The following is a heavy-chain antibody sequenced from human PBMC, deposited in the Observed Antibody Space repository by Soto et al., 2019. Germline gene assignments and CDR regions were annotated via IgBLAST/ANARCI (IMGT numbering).Heavy chain of an antibody. CDR1: GFSLTNYV. Sequence: PGGSLRLSCAASGFSLTNYVMNWVRQAPGKGLEWISSISSSSSYIYYADSVKGRFTISRDNARNSLFLQMNSLRAEDTAVYYCAQLWFGELYDYWGQGTLVTVYS. CDR3: AQLWFGELYDY. CDR2: ISSSSSYI. J-gene: IGHJ4*02. D-gene: IGHD3-10*01. V-gene: IGHV3-21*04.